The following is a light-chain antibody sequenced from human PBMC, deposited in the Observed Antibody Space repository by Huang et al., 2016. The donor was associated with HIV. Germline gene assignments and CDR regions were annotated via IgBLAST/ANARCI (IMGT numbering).Light chain of an antibody. J-gene: IGKJ3*01. CDR2: DAS. CDR3: QHYNYLPT. CDR1: QDISNY. V-gene: IGKV1-33*01. Sequence: DIQMTQSPPSLSASVGDKVTITCQASQDISNYLNWYQQKRGGSPNLLIYDASQLETGVPSMFIGVGSGTNFTFTITSLRPEDVATYFCQHYNYLPTVGPGTRVDI.